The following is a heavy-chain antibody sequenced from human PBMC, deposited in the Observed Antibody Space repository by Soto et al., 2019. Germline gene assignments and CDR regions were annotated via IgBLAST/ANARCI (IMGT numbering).Heavy chain of an antibody. CDR3: ACAREAIRDFWSGYFPGPHFDS. V-gene: IGHV1-18*01. CDR2: ISAYNGNT. D-gene: IGHD3-3*01. Sequence: QVQLVQSGAEVKKPGASVKVSCKASGYTFTSYGISWVRQAPGQGLEWMGWISAYNGNTNYAQKRWGRVSMTRDTCPSRAYMELRSLRADDTAVYYCACAREAIRDFWSGYFPGPHFDSWGQGTLVTVSS. CDR1: GYTFTSYG. J-gene: IGHJ4*02.